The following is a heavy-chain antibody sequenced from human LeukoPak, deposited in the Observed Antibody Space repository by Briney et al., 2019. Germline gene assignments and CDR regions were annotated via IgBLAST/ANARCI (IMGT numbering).Heavy chain of an antibody. J-gene: IGHJ4*02. V-gene: IGHV1-46*01. D-gene: IGHD5-12*01. CDR1: GFTFTNYY. CDR2: INPSGGST. CDR3: ARFSGYDSGGY. Sequence: ASVKVSCKASGFTFTNYYLHGVRQAPGQGLEWVGIINPSGGSTSYTQEFQGRVTMARDTSKSTVYMELTSLRSDDTAVYYCARFSGYDSGGYWGQGTLVTVSS.